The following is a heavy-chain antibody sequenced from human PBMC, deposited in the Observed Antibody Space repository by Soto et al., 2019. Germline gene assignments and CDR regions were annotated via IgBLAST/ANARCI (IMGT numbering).Heavy chain of an antibody. Sequence: SPPLSLTRTVSGGSISSSSYNWHWIRQPAGKGLAWIGSIYYSGSTYYNPSLKSRVTISVDTSKNQFSLKLSSVTAADTAVYYCARLRDYGAEIYYWGQGTLVTVS. CDR2: IYYSGST. D-gene: IGHD4-17*01. J-gene: IGHJ4*02. CDR3: ARLRDYGAEIYY. CDR1: GGSISSSSYN. V-gene: IGHV4-39*01.